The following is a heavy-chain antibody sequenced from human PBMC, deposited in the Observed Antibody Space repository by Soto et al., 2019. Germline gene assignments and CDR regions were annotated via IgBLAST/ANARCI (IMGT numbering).Heavy chain of an antibody. CDR3: VRDKRTISGLFPGY. V-gene: IGHV3-53*01. D-gene: IGHD1-1*01. CDR1: GFDVTTNC. J-gene: IGHJ4*02. Sequence: GGSLRLSCVGSGFDVTTNCMRWVRQAPGKGLECVSIVCTGGATHYADSVKGRFTISRDRSKNTVHLQMNNVRAEDTAVYYCVRDKRTISGLFPGYWGQGTQVTVSS. CDR2: VCTGGAT.